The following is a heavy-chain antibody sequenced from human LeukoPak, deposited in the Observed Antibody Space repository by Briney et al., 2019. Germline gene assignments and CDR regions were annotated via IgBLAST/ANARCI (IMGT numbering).Heavy chain of an antibody. J-gene: IGHJ4*02. D-gene: IGHD1-26*01. CDR1: GGSISSSSYY. CDR2: IYYSGST. Sequence: SETLSLTCTVSGGSISSSSYYWGWIRQPPGKGREWIGSIYYSGSTYYNPSLKSRATISVDTSKNQFSLKLSSVTAADTAVYYCTRSLGATTFPYFDYWGQGTLVTVSS. CDR3: TRSLGATTFPYFDY. V-gene: IGHV4-39*01.